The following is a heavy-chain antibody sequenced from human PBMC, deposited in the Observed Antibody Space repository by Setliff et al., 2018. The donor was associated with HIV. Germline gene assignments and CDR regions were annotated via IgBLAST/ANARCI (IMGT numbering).Heavy chain of an antibody. CDR1: GGSISSSSYY. D-gene: IGHD2-8*02. V-gene: IGHV4-39*01. Sequence: PSETLSLTCTVSGGSISSSSYYWGWIRQPPGKGLEWIGSIYYSGSTYYNPSLKSRVTISVDTSKNQFSLKLSSVTAADTALYYCARQESYGNGGLYYFDYWGQGTLVTVSS. CDR3: ARQESYGNGGLYYFDY. J-gene: IGHJ4*02. CDR2: IYYSGST.